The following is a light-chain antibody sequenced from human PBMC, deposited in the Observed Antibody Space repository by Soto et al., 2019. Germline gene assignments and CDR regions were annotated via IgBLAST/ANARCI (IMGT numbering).Light chain of an antibody. CDR3: QQYGSSPYT. Sequence: EIVMTQSPATLSVSPGERATLSCRASQSVSSNLAWYQQKPGQALRLLIYGASSRATGIPDRFSGSGSGTDFTLTISRLEPEDFAVYYCQQYGSSPYTFGQGTKLEI. CDR2: GAS. CDR1: QSVSSN. V-gene: IGKV3-20*01. J-gene: IGKJ2*01.